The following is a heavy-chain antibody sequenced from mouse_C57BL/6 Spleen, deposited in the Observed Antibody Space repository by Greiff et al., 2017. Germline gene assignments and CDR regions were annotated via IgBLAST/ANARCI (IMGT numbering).Heavy chain of an antibody. J-gene: IGHJ1*03. Sequence: EVKLMESGGDLVKPGGSLKLSCAASGFTFSSYGMSWVRQTPDKRLEWVATISSGGSYTYYPDSVKGRFTISRDNAKNTLNLQMSSLKSEDTAMYYCARPWDWYFDVWGTGTTVTVSS. CDR2: ISSGGSYT. CDR1: GFTFSSYG. D-gene: IGHD4-1*01. CDR3: ARPWDWYFDV. V-gene: IGHV5-6*01.